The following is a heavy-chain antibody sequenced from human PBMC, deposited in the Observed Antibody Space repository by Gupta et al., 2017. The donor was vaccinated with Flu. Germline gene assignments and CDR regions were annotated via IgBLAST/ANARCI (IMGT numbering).Heavy chain of an antibody. CDR3: ASKRTTRTARYYYGMDV. V-gene: IGHV4-34*01. D-gene: IGHD4-17*01. Sequence: QVQLQQWGAGLLKPSETLSLTCAVYGGSFSGYYWSWIRQPPGKGLEWIGESNHSGSTNYNPSLKSRVTISVDTSRNQFSLKLSSVTAADTAVYYCASKRTTRTARYYYGMDVWGQGTTVTVSS. CDR1: GGSFSGYY. CDR2: SNHSGST. J-gene: IGHJ6*02.